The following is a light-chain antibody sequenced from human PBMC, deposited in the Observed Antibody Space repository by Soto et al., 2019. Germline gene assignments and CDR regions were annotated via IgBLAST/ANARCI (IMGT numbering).Light chain of an antibody. V-gene: IGLV2-14*01. CDR2: DVS. Sequence: QSALTQPASVSGSPGQSITISCTGTSSDVGGYNYVSWYQQYPGKAPKLMIYDVSNRPSGVSNRFSGSKSGNTASLTISGLQAEDEADYYCISYTGSSTPVFGGGTKLTVL. J-gene: IGLJ2*01. CDR1: SSDVGGYNY. CDR3: ISYTGSSTPV.